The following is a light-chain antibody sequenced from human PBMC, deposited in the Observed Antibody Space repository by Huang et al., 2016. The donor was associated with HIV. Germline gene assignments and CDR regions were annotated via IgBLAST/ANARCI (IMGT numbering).Light chain of an antibody. CDR3: QQYGSSPGT. CDR1: QSVNSGY. J-gene: IGKJ1*01. Sequence: EIVLTQSPGTLSLSPGERVTLSCRASQSVNSGYLACYQQKPGQAPRLRIYVASSRATGLPGRVSGSWSGTDFTLTISRLQPEDFAVYFCQQYGSSPGTFGQGTKVEMK. CDR2: VAS. V-gene: IGKV3-20*01.